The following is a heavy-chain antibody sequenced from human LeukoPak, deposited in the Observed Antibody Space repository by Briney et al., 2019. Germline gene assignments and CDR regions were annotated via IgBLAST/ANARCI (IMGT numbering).Heavy chain of an antibody. V-gene: IGHV1-69*05. Sequence: EASVKVSCKASGGTFSSYAISWARQAPGQGLEWMGGIIPIFGTANYVQKLQGRVTINTDESTGTAYMELSSLGSEDTAVYYCARDQRYSSGWYSGWFDPWGQGTLVTVSS. J-gene: IGHJ5*02. CDR2: IIPIFGTA. CDR3: ARDQRYSSGWYSGWFDP. CDR1: GGTFSSYA. D-gene: IGHD6-19*01.